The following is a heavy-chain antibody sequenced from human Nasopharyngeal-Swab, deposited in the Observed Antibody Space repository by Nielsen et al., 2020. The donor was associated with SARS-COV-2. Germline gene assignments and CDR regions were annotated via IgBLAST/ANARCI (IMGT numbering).Heavy chain of an antibody. Sequence: ASVKVSCKASGYTFTSYYMHWVRQAPGQGLEWMGIINPSGGSTSYAQKFQGRVTMTRDTSTSTVYTELSSLRSEDTAVYYCARLLAAAGLYYYYGMDVWGQGTTVTVSS. CDR3: ARLLAAAGLYYYYGMDV. V-gene: IGHV1-46*01. CDR1: GYTFTSYY. D-gene: IGHD6-13*01. CDR2: INPSGGST. J-gene: IGHJ6*02.